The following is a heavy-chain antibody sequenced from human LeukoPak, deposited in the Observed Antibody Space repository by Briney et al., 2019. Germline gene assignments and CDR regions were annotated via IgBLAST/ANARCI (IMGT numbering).Heavy chain of an antibody. J-gene: IGHJ4*02. D-gene: IGHD6-19*01. Sequence: GGSLRLSCAASGFTFDDYGMSWVRQAPGKGLEWVSGINWNGGSTGYADSVKGRFTISRDNAKNSLYLQMNSLRAEDTAVYYCASGSGWVFNNWGQGTLVTVSS. CDR3: ASGSGWVFNN. V-gene: IGHV3-20*04. CDR1: GFTFDDYG. CDR2: INWNGGST.